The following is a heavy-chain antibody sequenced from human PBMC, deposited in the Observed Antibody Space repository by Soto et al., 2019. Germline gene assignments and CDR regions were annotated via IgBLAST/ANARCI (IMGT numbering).Heavy chain of an antibody. Sequence: GGSLRLSCAASGFTFSSYDMHWVRQATGKGLEWVSAIGTAGDTYYPGSVKGRFTISRENAKNSLYLQMNSLRAEDTAVYYCARDISGYSYGFRYGMDVWGQGTTVTVSS. J-gene: IGHJ6*02. D-gene: IGHD5-18*01. V-gene: IGHV3-13*01. CDR1: GFTFSSYD. CDR3: ARDISGYSYGFRYGMDV. CDR2: IGTAGDT.